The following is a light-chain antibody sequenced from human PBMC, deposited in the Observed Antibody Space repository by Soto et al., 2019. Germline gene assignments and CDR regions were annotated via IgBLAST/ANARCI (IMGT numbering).Light chain of an antibody. J-gene: IGKJ2*01. CDR2: GAS. CDR1: QSVSSN. V-gene: IGKV3-15*01. CDR3: QQYNNWPLYT. Sequence: EIVMTQSPATLSVSPGERATLSCRASQSVSSNLAWYQQKPGQAPRLLIYGASTRATGIPARFSGSGSGTERTLTISSLQSEDFAVYYCQQYNNWPLYTFGQGTKLEIK.